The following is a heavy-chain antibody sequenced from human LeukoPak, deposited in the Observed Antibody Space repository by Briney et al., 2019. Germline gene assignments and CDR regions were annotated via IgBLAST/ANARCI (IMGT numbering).Heavy chain of an antibody. Sequence: SETLSLTCTVSGGSISIYYWSWIRQPPGKGLEWIGYIYYSGSTNYNPSLKSRVTISVDTSKNQFSLKLSSVTAADTAVYYCVRGSYSEQRPLRGEDAFDIWGQGTMVTVSS. V-gene: IGHV4-59*01. J-gene: IGHJ3*02. CDR2: IYYSGST. CDR1: GGSISIYY. D-gene: IGHD2-21*01. CDR3: VRGSYSEQRPLRGEDAFDI.